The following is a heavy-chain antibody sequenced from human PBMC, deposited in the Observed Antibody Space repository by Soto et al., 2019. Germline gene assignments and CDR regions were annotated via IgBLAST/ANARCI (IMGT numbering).Heavy chain of an antibody. Sequence: ASVKVSCKASGGTFSSYAISWVRQAPGQGLEWMGGIIPIFGTANYAQKFQGRVTITADESTSTAYVELSSLRSEDTAVYYCATRMVRGVPYYYYGMDVWGQGTTVTVSS. CDR2: IIPIFGTA. D-gene: IGHD3-10*01. V-gene: IGHV1-69*13. J-gene: IGHJ6*02. CDR1: GGTFSSYA. CDR3: ATRMVRGVPYYYYGMDV.